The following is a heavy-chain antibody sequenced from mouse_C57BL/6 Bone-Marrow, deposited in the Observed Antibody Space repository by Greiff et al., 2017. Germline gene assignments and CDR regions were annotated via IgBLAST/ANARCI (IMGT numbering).Heavy chain of an antibody. Sequence: QVQLQQPGAELVKPGASVKLSCKASGYTFTSYWMPWVQQRPGQGLEWIGMIHPNSGSTNYNEKFKSKATLTVDKSSSTAYMQLSSLTSEDSAVYYCHRQLRLPFDYWGQGTTLTVSS. J-gene: IGHJ2*01. CDR1: GYTFTSYW. CDR2: IHPNSGST. V-gene: IGHV1-64*01. D-gene: IGHD3-2*02. CDR3: HRQLRLPFDY.